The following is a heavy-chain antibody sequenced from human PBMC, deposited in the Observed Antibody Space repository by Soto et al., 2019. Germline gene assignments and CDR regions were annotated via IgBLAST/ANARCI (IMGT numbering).Heavy chain of an antibody. Sequence: QSQTLSLTCAISGDSVSSNSAAWNWIRQSPSRGLEWLGRTYYRSKWYNDYAVSVKSRITINPDTSKNQFSLQLNSVTPEDTAVYYCARGLPGYYYYYYYMDVWGKGTTVTVSS. CDR1: GDSVSSNSAA. CDR3: ARGLPGYYYYYYYMDV. D-gene: IGHD2-15*01. V-gene: IGHV6-1*01. J-gene: IGHJ6*03. CDR2: TYYRSKWYN.